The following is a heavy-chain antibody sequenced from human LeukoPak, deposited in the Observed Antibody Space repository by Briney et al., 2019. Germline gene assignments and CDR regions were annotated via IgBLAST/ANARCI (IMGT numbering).Heavy chain of an antibody. V-gene: IGHV4-38-2*02. J-gene: IGHJ4*02. CDR1: GYSISSGYF. CDR3: ARERGKQLVPPTWTHYGGFDF. Sequence: SETLSLTCAVSGYSISSGYFWAWVRLAPGKGLEWIATMHHPEITHYNPSLERRVATSMDTSKNQFSLRLSSVTAADTAVYYCARERGKQLVPPTWTHYGGFDFWGQGALITVSS. D-gene: IGHD2-21*01. CDR2: MHHPEIT.